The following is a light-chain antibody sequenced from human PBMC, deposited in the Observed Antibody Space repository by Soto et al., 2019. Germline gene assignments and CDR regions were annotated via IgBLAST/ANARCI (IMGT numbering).Light chain of an antibody. CDR2: DAS. V-gene: IGKV1-5*01. Sequence: DIQMTQSPSTLSATAGDRVTITCRASQSISSWLAWYQHKPGKAPKLLIYDASNLDSGVPSRFSGSGSGTEVSLTSSNLQPYECATYYCQQYENYWTFGQGTRVEIK. CDR3: QQYENYWT. J-gene: IGKJ1*01. CDR1: QSISSW.